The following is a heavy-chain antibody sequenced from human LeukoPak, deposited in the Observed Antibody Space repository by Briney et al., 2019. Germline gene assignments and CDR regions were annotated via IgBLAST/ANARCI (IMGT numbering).Heavy chain of an antibody. J-gene: IGHJ6*03. Sequence: GGSLRLSCAASGFTFSSYAMSWVRQAPGKGLEWVSAISGSGGSTYYADSVKGRFTISRDNPKNTLYLQMNSLRAEDTAVYYCAKDQNYASYYYYMDVWGKGTTVTVSS. CDR1: GFTFSSYA. D-gene: IGHD1-7*01. CDR2: ISGSGGST. CDR3: AKDQNYASYYYYMDV. V-gene: IGHV3-23*01.